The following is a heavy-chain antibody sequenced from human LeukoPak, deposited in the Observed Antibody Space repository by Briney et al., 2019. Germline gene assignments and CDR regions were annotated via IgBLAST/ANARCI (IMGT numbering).Heavy chain of an antibody. CDR1: GGTFSSYA. CDR2: IIPILGIA. J-gene: IGHJ4*02. D-gene: IGHD2-2*01. V-gene: IGHV1-69*04. CDR3: AREYTSRNEYYFDY. Sequence: SVKVSCKASGGTFSSYAISWVRQAPGQGLEWMGRIIPILGIANYAQKFQGRVTIIADESTSTAYMELSSLRSKDTAVYYCAREYTSRNEYYFDYWGQGTLVTVSS.